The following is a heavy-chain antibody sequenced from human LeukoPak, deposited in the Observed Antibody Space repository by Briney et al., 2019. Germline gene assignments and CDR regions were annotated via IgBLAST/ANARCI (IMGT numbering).Heavy chain of an antibody. CDR1: GGSISTDNYY. Sequence: SETLSLTCTVSGGSISTDNYYWGWIPQPPGKGLEGNGSYDRRGRNYPPPSPKSPISIYMDKSRDQFYLNFRSVTAVGAVVYCWASSGWASGIGAVGYWGQGTLVTVSS. V-gene: IGHV4-39*01. CDR2: YDRRGRN. CDR3: ASSGWASGIGAVGY. J-gene: IGHJ4*02. D-gene: IGHD6-13*01.